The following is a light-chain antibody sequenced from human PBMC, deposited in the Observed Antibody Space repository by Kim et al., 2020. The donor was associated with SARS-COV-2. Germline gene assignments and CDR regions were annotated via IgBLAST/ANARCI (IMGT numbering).Light chain of an antibody. CDR3: QHYNNYSPT. CDR1: QTINTW. J-gene: IGKJ2*01. Sequence: DIQMTQSPSTLSVAVGDRVTISCRASQTINTWLAWYQQKPGKAPKLLIYKASNLLNGVPSRFSGSGSGTEFTLTISSLQPDDFAVYFCQHYNNYSPTFGQGTKLEIK. V-gene: IGKV1-5*03. CDR2: KAS.